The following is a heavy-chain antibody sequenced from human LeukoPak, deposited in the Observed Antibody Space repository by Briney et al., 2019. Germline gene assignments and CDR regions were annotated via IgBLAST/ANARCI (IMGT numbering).Heavy chain of an antibody. V-gene: IGHV4-4*02. CDR3: AREGRCSGTSCFSFDY. J-gene: IGHJ4*02. D-gene: IGHD2-2*01. Sequence: PSGTLSLTCAVSGGSISSSNWWSWVRQPPGKGLEWIGEIYHSGSTNYNPSLKSRVTISVDKSKNQFSLKLSSVTAADTAVYYCAREGRCSGTSCFSFDYWGQGTLVTVSS. CDR1: GGSISSSNW. CDR2: IYHSGST.